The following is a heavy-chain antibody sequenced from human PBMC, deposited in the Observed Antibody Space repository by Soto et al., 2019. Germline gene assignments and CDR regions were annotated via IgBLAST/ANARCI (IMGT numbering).Heavy chain of an antibody. J-gene: IGHJ4*02. CDR2: IYWDDDK. D-gene: IGHD3-9*01. CDR1: GFSLSTSGVG. Sequence: QITLKESGPTLVKPTQTLTLTCTFSGFSLSTSGVGVGWIRQPPGKALEWLALIYWDDDKRYSPSLKSRLTITNDTSKNQVVLTMTNMDPVDTATYYCARLYYDILTGYYNPLDYWGQGTLVTVSS. V-gene: IGHV2-5*02. CDR3: ARLYYDILTGYYNPLDY.